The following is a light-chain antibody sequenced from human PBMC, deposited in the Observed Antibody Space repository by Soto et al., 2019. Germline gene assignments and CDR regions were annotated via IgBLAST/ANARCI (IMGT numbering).Light chain of an antibody. Sequence: DIQMTQSPSSLSASVGDRVTITCRASQAIGNYVVWYQQKSGKVPKLLIYAASTLQSGVPSRFSASGSGTHFTLTISSLQPEDVSTYYCQKYNSALWTFGQGTKV. CDR3: QKYNSALWT. J-gene: IGKJ1*01. CDR2: AAS. CDR1: QAIGNY. V-gene: IGKV1-27*01.